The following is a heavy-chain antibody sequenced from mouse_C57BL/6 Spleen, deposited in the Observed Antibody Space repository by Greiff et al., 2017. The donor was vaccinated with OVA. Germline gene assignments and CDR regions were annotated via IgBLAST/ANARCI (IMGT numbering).Heavy chain of an antibody. J-gene: IGHJ4*01. Sequence: EVKLQQSGPELVKPGASVKISCKASGYTFTDYYMNWVKQSHGKSLEWIGDINPNNGGTSYNQKFKGKATLTVDKSSSTAYMELRSLTSEDSAVYYCARKGDYYGSSPMDYWGQGTSVTVSS. CDR1: GYTFTDYY. CDR3: ARKGDYYGSSPMDY. V-gene: IGHV1-26*01. CDR2: INPNNGGT. D-gene: IGHD1-1*01.